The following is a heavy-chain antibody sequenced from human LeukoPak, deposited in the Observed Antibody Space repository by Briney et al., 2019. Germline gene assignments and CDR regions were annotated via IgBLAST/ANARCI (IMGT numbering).Heavy chain of an antibody. Sequence: PGGSLRLSCAASAFTFSSYGMHWVRQAPGKGLEWVAVIWYDGSYKYYADSVKGRFTISRDNSKNTQYLQMNSLRAEDTAVYTCARDFCSGGSCYYFDYWGQGTLVTVSS. CDR3: ARDFCSGGSCYYFDY. CDR2: IWYDGSYK. J-gene: IGHJ4*02. V-gene: IGHV3-33*01. CDR1: AFTFSSYG. D-gene: IGHD2-15*01.